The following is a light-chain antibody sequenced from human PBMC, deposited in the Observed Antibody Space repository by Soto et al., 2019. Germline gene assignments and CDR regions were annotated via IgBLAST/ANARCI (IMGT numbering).Light chain of an antibody. J-gene: IGLJ3*02. CDR2: GNS. CDR1: SSNIGAGFD. Sequence: QAVVTQPPSVSGAPGQRVTISCTGSSSNIGAGFDVHWYHQIAGTAPKLLIYGNSNRPSGVPDRFSGTKSGTSASLTISGLQSEDEADYYCAAWDDSLGEWLFGGGTKVTVL. V-gene: IGLV1-40*01. CDR3: AAWDDSLGEWL.